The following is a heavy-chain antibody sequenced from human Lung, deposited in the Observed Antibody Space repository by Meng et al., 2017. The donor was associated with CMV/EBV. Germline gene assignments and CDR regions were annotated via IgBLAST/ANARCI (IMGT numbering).Heavy chain of an antibody. Sequence: QVQWVESGGGVVQPGRSLRLLCAASGFTFSSYAMHWVRQAPGKGLEWVAVISYDGSNKYYADSVKGRFTISRDNSKNTLYLQMNSLRAEDTAVYYCARGQWHSLDYWGQGTLVTVSS. D-gene: IGHD6-19*01. CDR3: ARGQWHSLDY. J-gene: IGHJ4*02. V-gene: IGHV3-30-3*01. CDR1: GFTFSSYA. CDR2: ISYDGSNK.